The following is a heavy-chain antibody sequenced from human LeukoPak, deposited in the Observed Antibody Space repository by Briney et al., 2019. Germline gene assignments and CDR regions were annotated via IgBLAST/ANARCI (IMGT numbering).Heavy chain of an antibody. Sequence: ASVKVSCKASGYTFTSYHMHWVRQAPGQGLEWMGLINPTAGSTSYAQRFQNFQGRVTMTRDTSISTAYMELSSLTSDDTAVYYCARGRFSGYGADWGQGTLVTVSS. V-gene: IGHV1-46*01. CDR2: INPTAGST. CDR1: GYTFTSYH. CDR3: ARGRFSGYGAD. J-gene: IGHJ4*02. D-gene: IGHD5-12*01.